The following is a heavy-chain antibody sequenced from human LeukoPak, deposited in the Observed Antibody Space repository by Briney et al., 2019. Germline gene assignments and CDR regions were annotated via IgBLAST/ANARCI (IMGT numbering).Heavy chain of an antibody. Sequence: GGSLRLSCAASGFTFSSYNMNWVRQAPGKGLEWVSSISSSSTYIYHADSMKGRFTISRDNAKNSLYLQMNSLRAEDTAVYYCAELGITMIGGVWGKGTTVTISS. D-gene: IGHD3-10*02. CDR2: ISSSSTYI. J-gene: IGHJ6*04. V-gene: IGHV3-21*01. CDR3: AELGITMIGGV. CDR1: GFTFSSYN.